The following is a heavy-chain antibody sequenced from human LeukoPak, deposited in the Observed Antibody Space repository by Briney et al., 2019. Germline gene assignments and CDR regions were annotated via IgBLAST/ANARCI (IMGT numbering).Heavy chain of an antibody. CDR3: AKPYVDAALTYFDY. V-gene: IGHV3-23*01. CDR2: ISSSGDTT. J-gene: IGHJ4*02. Sequence: GGSLRLPCAASGFTFSNYGMTWVRQAPGKGLEWLSSISSSGDTTYYADSVKGRFAISRDTSKSTVYLQMNSLRAEDTALYYCAKPYVDAALTYFDYWGQGTLVTVSS. D-gene: IGHD4-17*01. CDR1: GFTFSNYG.